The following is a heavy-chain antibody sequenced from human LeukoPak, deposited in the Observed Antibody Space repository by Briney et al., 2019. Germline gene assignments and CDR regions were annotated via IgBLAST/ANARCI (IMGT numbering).Heavy chain of an antibody. CDR2: IYTSGST. D-gene: IGHD5-12*01. Sequence: SQTLSLTCTVSGGSISSGSYYWSWIRQPAGKGLEWIGRIYTSGSTNYNPSLKSRVTISVDTSKNQFSLKLSSVTAADTAVYYCAGKYSGYGKKKRLFDYWGQGTLVTASS. J-gene: IGHJ4*02. CDR1: GGSISSGSYY. V-gene: IGHV4-61*02. CDR3: AGKYSGYGKKKRLFDY.